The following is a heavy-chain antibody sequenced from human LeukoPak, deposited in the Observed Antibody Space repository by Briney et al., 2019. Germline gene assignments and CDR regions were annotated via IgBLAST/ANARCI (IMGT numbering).Heavy chain of an antibody. J-gene: IGHJ3*02. Sequence: ASVKVSCKASGYTFTSYGISWVRQAPEQGLEWMGWISAYNGNTNYAQKLQGRVTMTTDTSTSTAYMELRSLRSDDTAVYYCARDNSYVGDGYNYAFDIWGQGTMVTVSS. D-gene: IGHD5-24*01. V-gene: IGHV1-18*01. CDR3: ARDNSYVGDGYNYAFDI. CDR1: GYTFTSYG. CDR2: ISAYNGNT.